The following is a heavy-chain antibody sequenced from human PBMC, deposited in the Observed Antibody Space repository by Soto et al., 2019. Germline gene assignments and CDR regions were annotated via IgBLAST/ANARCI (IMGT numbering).Heavy chain of an antibody. V-gene: IGHV4-59*01. CDR1: GGSISSYY. J-gene: IGHJ4*02. CDR3: ARGSRRGYFVHNFDY. D-gene: IGHD3-22*01. Sequence: SETLSLTCTVSGGSISSYYWSWIRQPPGKGLEWIGYIYYSGSTNYNPSLKSRVTISVDTSKNQFSLKLSSVTAADTAVYYCARGSRRGYFVHNFDYWGQVTPVTVSS. CDR2: IYYSGST.